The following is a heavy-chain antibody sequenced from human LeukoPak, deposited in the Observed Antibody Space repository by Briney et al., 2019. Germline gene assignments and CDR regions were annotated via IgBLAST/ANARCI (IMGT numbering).Heavy chain of an antibody. V-gene: IGHV1-2*04. Sequence: ASVKVSCKASGYTFTGYYMHWVRQAPGQGLEWMGWINPNSGGTNYAQKFQGWVTMTRDTSISTAYMELSRLRSDDTAVYYCASSSPPLWPRGYYYGMDVWGQGTTVTVSS. CDR2: INPNSGGT. D-gene: IGHD2/OR15-2a*01. CDR3: ASSSPPLWPRGYYYGMDV. J-gene: IGHJ6*02. CDR1: GYTFTGYY.